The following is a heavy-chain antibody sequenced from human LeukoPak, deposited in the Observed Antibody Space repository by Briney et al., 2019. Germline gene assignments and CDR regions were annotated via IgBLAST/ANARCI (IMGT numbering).Heavy chain of an antibody. J-gene: IGHJ3*02. Sequence: GGSLRLSCAAPGFTFSSYSMNWVRQAPGKGLEWVSSISSSSSYIYYADSVKGRFTISRDNAKNSLYLQMNSLRAEDTAVYYCARDGYDFGVVTTDAFDIWGQGTMVTVSS. CDR2: ISSSSSYI. V-gene: IGHV3-21*01. D-gene: IGHD3-3*01. CDR1: GFTFSSYS. CDR3: ARDGYDFGVVTTDAFDI.